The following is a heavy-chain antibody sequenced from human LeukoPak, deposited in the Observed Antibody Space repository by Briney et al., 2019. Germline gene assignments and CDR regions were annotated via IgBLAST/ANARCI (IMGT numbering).Heavy chain of an antibody. CDR3: ASSITMVRGVIIEFDY. CDR2: IYPGDSDT. D-gene: IGHD3-10*01. Sequence: LGESLKISCKGSGYRFTTYWIGWVRQMPGKGLEWMGIIYPGDSDTRYSPSFQGQVTISADKSISTAYLQWSSLKASDTAMYYCASSITMVRGVIIEFDYWGQGTLVTVSS. CDR1: GYRFTTYW. J-gene: IGHJ4*02. V-gene: IGHV5-51*01.